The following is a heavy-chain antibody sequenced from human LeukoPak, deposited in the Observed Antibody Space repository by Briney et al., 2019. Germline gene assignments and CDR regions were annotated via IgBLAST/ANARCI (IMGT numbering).Heavy chain of an antibody. J-gene: IGHJ6*03. CDR3: ATSPGGFGDYYNYYMDV. CDR2: ISYDGSNK. CDR1: GFTFSSYG. D-gene: IGHD3-10*01. Sequence: PGGPLRLSCTASGFTFSSYGMHWVRQAPGKGLEWVAVISYDGSNKYYADSVKGRFTISRDNSKNTLYLQMNSLRAEDTAVYYCATSPGGFGDYYNYYMDVWGKGTTVTVSS. V-gene: IGHV3-30*03.